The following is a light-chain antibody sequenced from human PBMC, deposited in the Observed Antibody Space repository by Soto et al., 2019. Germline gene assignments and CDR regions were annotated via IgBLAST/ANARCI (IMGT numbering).Light chain of an antibody. CDR1: QSISSW. Sequence: DIQMTQSPSTLSASVGDRVTITCRASQSISSWLAWYQQKPGKAPKLLIYDASSLESGVPSRFSGSGSGTEFTLTISSLHPDDFATDYCQQYNSYYTFGQGTDVDIK. V-gene: IGKV1-5*01. CDR3: QQYNSYYT. J-gene: IGKJ2*01. CDR2: DAS.